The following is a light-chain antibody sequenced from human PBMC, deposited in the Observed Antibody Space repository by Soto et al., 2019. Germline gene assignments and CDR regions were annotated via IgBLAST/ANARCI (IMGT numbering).Light chain of an antibody. CDR3: PSYDSSLSGFG. CDR2: TNS. V-gene: IGLV1-40*01. Sequence: QSVLTQPPSVSGAPGQRVTISCTGSSSNIGAGYDVHGYQQLPGTAPKLLVYTNSNRPSGVPDRFSGSKSGTSASLAITGLQAEDEADYYCPSYDSSLSGFGFGTGTKVTVL. J-gene: IGLJ1*01. CDR1: SSNIGAGYD.